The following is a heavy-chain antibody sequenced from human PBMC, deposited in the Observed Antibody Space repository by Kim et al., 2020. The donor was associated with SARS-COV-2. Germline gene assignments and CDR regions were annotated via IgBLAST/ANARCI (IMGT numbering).Heavy chain of an antibody. CDR3: AREEADSSGWSD. Sequence: LSLTCVASGFTFRNYWMTWVRQAPGKGLEWVANIREDGGVKQYMDSVKGRFTISRDNARNSLYLEVNSLRVHDTAVYYCAREEADSSGWSDWGQGTLVTVS. V-gene: IGHV3-7*03. D-gene: IGHD6-19*01. CDR1: GFTFRNYW. CDR2: IREDGGVK. J-gene: IGHJ4*02.